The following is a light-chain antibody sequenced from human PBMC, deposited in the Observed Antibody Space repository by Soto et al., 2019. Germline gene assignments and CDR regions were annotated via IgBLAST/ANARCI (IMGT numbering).Light chain of an antibody. CDR1: SSNIGAGYD. J-gene: IGLJ2*01. Sequence: QSVLTQPPSVSGAPGQRVTISCTGSSSNIGAGYDVQWYQQLPGAAPRLLIFGNTNRPSVVPDRFSGSRSGTSASLAISGLQAEDEADYYCQSYDISLSVSVVFGGGTKVTVL. CDR2: GNT. V-gene: IGLV1-40*01. CDR3: QSYDISLSVSVV.